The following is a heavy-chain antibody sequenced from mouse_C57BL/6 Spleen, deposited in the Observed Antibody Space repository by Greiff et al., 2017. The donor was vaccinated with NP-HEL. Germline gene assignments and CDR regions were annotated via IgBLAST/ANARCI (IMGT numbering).Heavy chain of an antibody. J-gene: IGHJ3*01. CDR2: INPSSGYT. Sequence: VQLQQSGAELAKPGASVKLSCKASGYTFTSYWMHWVKQRPGQGLEWIGYINPSSGYTKYNQKFKDKATLTADKPSSTAYMQLSSLTYEDSAVXYCARDYSSSAWFAYWGKGTLVTVSA. V-gene: IGHV1-7*01. CDR3: ARDYSSSAWFAY. D-gene: IGHD1-1*01. CDR1: GYTFTSYW.